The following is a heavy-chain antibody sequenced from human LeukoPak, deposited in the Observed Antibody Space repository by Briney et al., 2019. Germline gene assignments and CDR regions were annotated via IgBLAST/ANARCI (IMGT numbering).Heavy chain of an antibody. V-gene: IGHV3-23*01. D-gene: IGHD3-10*01. CDR1: GFTFSTFA. CDR3: ARARGSGLYYYYMDV. Sequence: GGSLRLSCAASGFTFSTFAMIWVRQPPGKGLEWVSSISASGDRTYYPDSVKGRFTISRDNSKNTLYLEMDSLRAEDTAVYYCARARGSGLYYYYMDVWGKGTTVTVSS. CDR2: ISASGDRT. J-gene: IGHJ6*03.